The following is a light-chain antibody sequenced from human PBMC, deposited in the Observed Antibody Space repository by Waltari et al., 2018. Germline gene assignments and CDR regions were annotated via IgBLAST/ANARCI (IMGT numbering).Light chain of an antibody. Sequence: QSVLTQPPSASGTPGQRVTISCSGSSSNIGRNTVNWYQQLPGTAPKLLIYSINQRPSGVPDRFSGSKSDTSASLAISGLQSEDEADYYCTTWDDSLNGRVFGGGTKLTVL. V-gene: IGLV1-44*01. CDR3: TTWDDSLNGRV. CDR1: SSNIGRNT. CDR2: SIN. J-gene: IGLJ3*02.